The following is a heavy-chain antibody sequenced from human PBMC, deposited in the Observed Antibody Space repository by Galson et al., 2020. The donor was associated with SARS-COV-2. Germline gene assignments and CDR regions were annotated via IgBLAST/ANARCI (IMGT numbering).Heavy chain of an antibody. D-gene: IGHD3-10*01. V-gene: IGHV4-31*03. J-gene: IGHJ6*03. Sequence: SETLSLTCTVSGGSISSGGYYWSWIRQHPGKGLEWIGYIYYSGSTYYHPSLKSRVTISVDTSKNQFSLKLSSVTAADTAVYYCARVSTRVPYYYYMDVWGKGTTVTVSS. CDR3: ARVSTRVPYYYYMDV. CDR2: IYYSGST. CDR1: GGSISSGGYY.